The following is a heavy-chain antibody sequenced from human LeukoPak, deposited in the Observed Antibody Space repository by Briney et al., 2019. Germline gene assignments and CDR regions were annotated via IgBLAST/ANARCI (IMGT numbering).Heavy chain of an antibody. J-gene: IGHJ4*02. CDR3: AREGDDSSGYYLFDY. V-gene: IGHV3-30-3*01. CDR2: ISYDGSNK. CDR1: GFTFSSYA. Sequence: PGGSLRLSCAASGFTFSSYAMHWVRQAPGKGLEWVAVISYDGSNKYYADSVKGRFTISRDNSKNTLYLQMNSLRAEDTAVYYCAREGDDSSGYYLFDYWGQGTLVTVSS. D-gene: IGHD3-22*01.